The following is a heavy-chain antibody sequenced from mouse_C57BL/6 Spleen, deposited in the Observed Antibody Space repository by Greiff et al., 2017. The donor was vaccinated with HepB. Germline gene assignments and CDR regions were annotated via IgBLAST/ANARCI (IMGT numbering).Heavy chain of an antibody. CDR1: GYTFTDYE. J-gene: IGHJ1*03. V-gene: IGHV1-15*01. D-gene: IGHD2-3*01. CDR2: IDPETGGT. CDR3: TREGDGYYWYFDV. Sequence: VQLQQSGAELVRPGASVTLSCKASGYTFTDYEMHWVKQTPVHGLEWIGAIDPETGGTAYNQKFKGKAILTADKSSSTAYMELRSLTSEDSAVYYCTREGDGYYWYFDVWGTGTTVTVSS.